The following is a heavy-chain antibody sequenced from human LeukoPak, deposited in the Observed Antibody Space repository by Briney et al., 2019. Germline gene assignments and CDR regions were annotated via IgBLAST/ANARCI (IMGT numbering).Heavy chain of an antibody. Sequence: ASVKVSCKASGYSFTGYYMHWVRRAPGQGLEWMGWINPNSGGTNYAQKFQGRVTMTRDTSISTAYMELSRLRSDDTAVYYCAREVVPAATLGDWFDPWGQGTLVTVSS. J-gene: IGHJ5*02. V-gene: IGHV1-2*02. D-gene: IGHD2-2*01. CDR1: GYSFTGYY. CDR3: AREVVPAATLGDWFDP. CDR2: INPNSGGT.